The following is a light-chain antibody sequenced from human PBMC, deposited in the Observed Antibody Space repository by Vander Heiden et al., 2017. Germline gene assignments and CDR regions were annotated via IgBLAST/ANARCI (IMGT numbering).Light chain of an antibody. J-gene: IGLJ3*02. V-gene: IGLV1-44*01. CDR2: TNN. Sequence: QSILTQPPSTSGTPGQRVTISCSGRSSNIGNNAVHWYQQLPGTAPKVLIYTNNQRPSGVPARFSGSKSGTSASLAISGLQSEDEAHYYCATWDDSLFGWVFGGGTKLTVV. CDR3: ATWDDSLFGWV. CDR1: SSNIGNNA.